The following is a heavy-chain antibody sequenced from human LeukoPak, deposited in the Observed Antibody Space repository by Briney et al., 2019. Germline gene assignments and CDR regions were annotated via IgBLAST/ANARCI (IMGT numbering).Heavy chain of an antibody. V-gene: IGHV4-39*02. CDR1: GGSIRTDGSY. D-gene: IGHD1-26*01. J-gene: IGHJ6*02. CDR3: ARLFTRAWEYRYGMDV. CDR2: IYIDGIT. Sequence: SETLSLTCTVSGGSIRTDGSYWAWIRQPPGKGLEWIGSIYIDGITHYNSSLQSRVALSIDTSKNHFSLRLTSVTAADTAVFYCARLFTRAWEYRYGMDVWGQGTAVTVSS.